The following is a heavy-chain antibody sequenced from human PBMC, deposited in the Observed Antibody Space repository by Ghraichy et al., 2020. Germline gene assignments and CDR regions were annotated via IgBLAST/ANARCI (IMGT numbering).Heavy chain of an antibody. CDR1: GFTFSSYG. CDR2: IWYDGSNK. CDR3: AREIVLMVSPGRGWFDP. J-gene: IGHJ5*02. V-gene: IGHV3-33*01. Sequence: GGSLRLSCAASGFTFSSYGMHWVRQAPGKGLEWVAVIWYDGSNKYYADSVKGRFTISRDNSKNTLYLQMNSLRAEDTAVYYCAREIVLMVSPGRGWFDPWGQGILVTVSS. D-gene: IGHD2-8*01.